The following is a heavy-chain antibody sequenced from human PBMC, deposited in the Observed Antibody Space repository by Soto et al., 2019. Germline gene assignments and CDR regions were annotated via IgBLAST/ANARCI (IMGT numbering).Heavy chain of an antibody. Sequence: EVQLLESRGNLIQPGGSLRLSCAASGFTFSIYAMSWVRQAPGKGLEWVSAISGSGGSTYYADSVKGRFTISRDNSKNTLYLQMNSLRAEDTAVYYCAKGIAAAAVIGFDPWGQGTLVTVSS. CDR1: GFTFSIYA. CDR2: ISGSGGST. D-gene: IGHD6-13*01. V-gene: IGHV3-23*01. J-gene: IGHJ5*02. CDR3: AKGIAAAAVIGFDP.